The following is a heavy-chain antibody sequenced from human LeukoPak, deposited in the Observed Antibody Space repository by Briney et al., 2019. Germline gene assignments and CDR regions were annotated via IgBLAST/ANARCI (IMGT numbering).Heavy chain of an antibody. CDR1: GGSISSYY. D-gene: IGHD2-2*01. CDR2: IYYSGST. V-gene: IGHV4-59*01. Sequence: SETLSLTCTVSGGSISSYYWSWIRQPPGKGLEWIGYIYYSGSTKYNPSLKSRVTISVDTSKNQFSLKLSSVTAADTAVYYCARTSGYCSSTSCHNDYWGQGTLVTVSS. CDR3: ARTSGYCSSTSCHNDY. J-gene: IGHJ4*02.